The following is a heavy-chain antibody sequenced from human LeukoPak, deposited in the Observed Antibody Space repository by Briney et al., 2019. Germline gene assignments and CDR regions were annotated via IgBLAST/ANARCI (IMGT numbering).Heavy chain of an antibody. J-gene: IGHJ3*02. CDR1: GYTFTSYD. CDR2: MNPNSGNT. V-gene: IGHV1-8*01. CDR3: ARGDIVVVPAASAFDI. D-gene: IGHD2-2*01. Sequence: GASVKVSCKASGYTFTSYDINWVRQATGQELEWMGWMNPNSGNTGYAQKFQGRVTMTRNTSISTAYMELSSLRSEDTAVYYCARGDIVVVPAASAFDIWGQGTMVTVSS.